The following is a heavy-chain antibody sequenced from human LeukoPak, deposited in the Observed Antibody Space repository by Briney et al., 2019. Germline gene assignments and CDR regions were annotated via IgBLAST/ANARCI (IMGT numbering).Heavy chain of an antibody. V-gene: IGHV3-21*01. J-gene: IGHJ4*02. Sequence: PGGSLRPSCAASGFTFSSYTMNWVRQAPGKGLEWVSSISTTSSYIYYGDSVKGRLTISRDNAKNSLYLQMNSLRAEDTAVYYCAREAYSHYVFDYWGQGTLVTVSS. D-gene: IGHD4-11*01. CDR3: AREAYSHYVFDY. CDR2: ISTTSSYI. CDR1: GFTFSSYT.